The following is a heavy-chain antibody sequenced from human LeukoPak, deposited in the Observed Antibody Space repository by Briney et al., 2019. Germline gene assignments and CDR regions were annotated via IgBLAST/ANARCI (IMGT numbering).Heavy chain of an antibody. CDR3: ARGREVAAVDY. J-gene: IGHJ4*02. CDR2: ISSSGSTI. Sequence: GGSLRLSCAAAGFSFSGYWTHWIRQAPGKGLEWVSYISSSGSTIYYADSVKGRVTISRDNAKNSLYLQMNSLRAEDTAVYCWARGREVAAVDYWGQGTLVTVSS. CDR1: GFSFSGYW. V-gene: IGHV3-11*01. D-gene: IGHD2-15*01.